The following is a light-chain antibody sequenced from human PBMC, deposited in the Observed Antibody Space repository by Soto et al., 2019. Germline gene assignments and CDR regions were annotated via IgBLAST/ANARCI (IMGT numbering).Light chain of an antibody. Sequence: QSALTQPPSASGSPGQSVTISCIGTSSDVGGYNYVSWYHQHPAKAPKLMIYEVSNRPSGVPDRFSGSKSGNTASLTVSGLQAEDEADYYCSSYAASNNLGVFGGGTKVTVL. J-gene: IGLJ2*01. V-gene: IGLV2-8*01. CDR3: SSYAASNNLGV. CDR2: EVS. CDR1: SSDVGGYNY.